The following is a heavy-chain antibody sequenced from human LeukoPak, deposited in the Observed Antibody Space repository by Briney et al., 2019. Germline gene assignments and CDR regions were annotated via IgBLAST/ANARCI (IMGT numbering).Heavy chain of an antibody. CDR3: ARVPGGYDSSS. D-gene: IGHD3-22*01. J-gene: IGHJ3*01. V-gene: IGHV3-48*03. CDR2: ISSSGSTI. Sequence: GGSLRLSCAASGFTFSSYAMSWVRQAPGKGLEWVSYISSSGSTIYYADSVKGRFTISRDNAKNSLYLQMDSLRAEDTAVYYCARVPGGYDSSSWGQGTMVTVSS. CDR1: GFTFSSYA.